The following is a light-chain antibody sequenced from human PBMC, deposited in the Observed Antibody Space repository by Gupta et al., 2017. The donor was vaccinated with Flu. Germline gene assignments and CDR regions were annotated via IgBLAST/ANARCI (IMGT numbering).Light chain of an antibody. CDR3: NQSKPLRT. CDR1: QSLVHSNGNTY. CDR2: RVS. V-gene: IGKV2-30*02. Sequence: DVVMTQSPLSLPVTLGQPASISCRSSQSLVHSNGNTYLTWFQQRPGHSPRRIIYRVSNRDSGDTDGFSGGGENNDFTQKSSRGEDEAGGVYYGNQSKPLRTFGQGTKVEIK. J-gene: IGKJ1*01.